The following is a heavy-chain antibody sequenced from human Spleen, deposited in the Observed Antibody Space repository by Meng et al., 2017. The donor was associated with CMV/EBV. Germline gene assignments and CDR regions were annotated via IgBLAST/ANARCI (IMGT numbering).Heavy chain of an antibody. D-gene: IGHD2-2*02. V-gene: IGHV3-9*01. CDR1: GFTFDGYA. Sequence: GGSLRLSCAASGFTFDGYAMHWVRQPPGKGLEWVSSISWNSESTVYADSVKGRFTISRDNAKNSLFLQMNSLRAGDTALYYCAKDVAPAAINTFDIWGQGTMVTVSS. J-gene: IGHJ3*02. CDR2: ISWNSEST. CDR3: AKDVAPAAINTFDI.